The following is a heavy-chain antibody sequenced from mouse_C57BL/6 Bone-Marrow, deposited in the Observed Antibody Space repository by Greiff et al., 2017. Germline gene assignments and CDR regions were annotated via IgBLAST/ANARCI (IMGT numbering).Heavy chain of an antibody. Sequence: QVQLQQSGAELVRPGASVTLSCKASGYTFTDYEMHWVKQTPVHGLEWIGAIDPATGGTAYNQKFKGKAILAADKSSSTAYMELRSLTSEDSSVYYCTRYVFAYWGQGTLVTVSA. J-gene: IGHJ3*01. CDR2: IDPATGGT. CDR1: GYTFTDYE. CDR3: TRYVFAY. V-gene: IGHV1-15*01.